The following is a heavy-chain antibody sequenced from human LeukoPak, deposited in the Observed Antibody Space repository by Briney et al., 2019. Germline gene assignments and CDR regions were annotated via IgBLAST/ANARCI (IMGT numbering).Heavy chain of an antibody. J-gene: IGHJ3*02. D-gene: IGHD6-19*01. V-gene: IGHV4-59*12. Sequence: SETLSLTCTVSGGSISSYYWSWIRQPPGKGLEWIGYIYYTGSTNYNPSLKSRVTISVDTSKNQFSLNLSSVTAADTAVYYCAGDERDTGWYFAFDIWGQGTMVTVSS. CDR1: GGSISSYY. CDR3: AGDERDTGWYFAFDI. CDR2: IYYTGST.